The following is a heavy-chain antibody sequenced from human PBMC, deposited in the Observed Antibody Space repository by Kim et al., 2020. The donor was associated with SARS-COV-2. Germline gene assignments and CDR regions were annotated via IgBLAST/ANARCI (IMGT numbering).Heavy chain of an antibody. V-gene: IGHV3-30*04. CDR2: ISYDGTNK. Sequence: GGSLRLSCAASGFSFSNYAMFWVRQAPGKGLEWVALISYDGTNKDYADSVKGRFTISRDNSKSTLYLQMNSLRVADTAVYFCASKPTTSSWSLYIEYWG. D-gene: IGHD6-13*01. CDR3: ASKPTTSSWSLYIEY. J-gene: IGHJ4*01. CDR1: GFSFSNYA.